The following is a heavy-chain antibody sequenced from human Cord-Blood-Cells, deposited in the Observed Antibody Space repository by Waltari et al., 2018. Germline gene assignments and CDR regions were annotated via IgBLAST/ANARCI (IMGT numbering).Heavy chain of an antibody. CDR2: INPNSGGT. CDR3: ASTAFDYDFWSGYLDDY. D-gene: IGHD3-3*01. Sequence: QVQLVQSGAEVKKHGASVKVSCKASGSTFTGYYMHWVRQAPGQGLEWMGWINPNSGGTNYAQKFQGRVTMTRDTSISTAYMELSRLRSDDTAVYYCASTAFDYDFWSGYLDDYWGQGTLVTVSS. CDR1: GSTFTGYY. J-gene: IGHJ4*02. V-gene: IGHV1-2*02.